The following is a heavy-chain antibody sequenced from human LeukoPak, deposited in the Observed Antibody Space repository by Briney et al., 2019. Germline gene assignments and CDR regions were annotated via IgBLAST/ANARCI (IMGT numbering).Heavy chain of an antibody. CDR3: ARDKGVRYFDWLIVDY. CDR2: MNDDWGTT. CDR1: GFSFRNYA. Sequence: GGSLRLSCSASGFSFRNYAMHWVRQAPGKGLEFVSGMNDDWGTTDYADSVKGRFTISRDNSKNTLYLQMNSLRPEDTAVYYCARDKGVRYFDWLIVDYWGQGTLVTVSS. J-gene: IGHJ4*02. D-gene: IGHD3-9*01. V-gene: IGHV3-64*04.